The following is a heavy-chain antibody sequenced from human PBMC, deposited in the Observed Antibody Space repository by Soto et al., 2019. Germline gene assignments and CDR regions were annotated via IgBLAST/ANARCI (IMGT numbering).Heavy chain of an antibody. D-gene: IGHD1-26*01. V-gene: IGHV3-30*03. CDR2: ISYDGSNK. CDR1: GFTFSSYG. CDR3: ATERGGVGVFDY. J-gene: IGHJ4*02. Sequence: GGSLRLSCAASGFTFSSYGMHWVRQAPGKGLEWVAVISYDGSNKYYADSVKGRFTISRDNSKNTLYLQMNSLRAEDTAVYYCATERGGVGVFDYWGQGTLVTVSS.